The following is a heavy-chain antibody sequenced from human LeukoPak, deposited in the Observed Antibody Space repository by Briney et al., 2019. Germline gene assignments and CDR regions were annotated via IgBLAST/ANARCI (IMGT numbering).Heavy chain of an antibody. CDR3: ARGSARSSYFDY. CDR2: IYYSGST. D-gene: IGHD6-6*01. J-gene: IGHJ4*02. Sequence: SETLSLTCTVSGGSISSYYWSWIRQPPGKGLGWIGYIYYSGSTNYNPSLKSRVTISVDTSKNQFSLKLSSVTAADTAVYYCARGSARSSYFDYWGQGTLVTVSS. CDR1: GGSISSYY. V-gene: IGHV4-59*01.